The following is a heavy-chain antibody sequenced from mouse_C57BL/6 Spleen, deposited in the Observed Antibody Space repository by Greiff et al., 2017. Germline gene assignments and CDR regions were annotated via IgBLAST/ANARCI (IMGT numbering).Heavy chain of an antibody. J-gene: IGHJ2*01. CDR3: ANGDYYGSSYGDDY. CDR2: IYPGDGDT. CDR1: GYAFSSYW. D-gene: IGHD1-1*01. Sequence: QVQLQQSGAELVKPGASVKISCKASGYAFSSYWMNWVKQRPGKGLEWIGQIYPGDGDTNYNGKFKGKATLTADESSSTAYMKLSSLTSEDSAVYFCANGDYYGSSYGDDYWGQGTTLTVSS. V-gene: IGHV1-80*01.